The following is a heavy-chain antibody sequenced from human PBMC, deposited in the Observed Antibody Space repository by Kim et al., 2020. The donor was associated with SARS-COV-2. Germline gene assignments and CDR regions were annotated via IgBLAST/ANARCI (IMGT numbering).Heavy chain of an antibody. CDR3: ARGSYSSGWSNHGLDY. CDR2: ISYDGSNK. D-gene: IGHD6-19*01. J-gene: IGHJ4*02. CDR1: GFTFSSYA. Sequence: GGSLRLSCAASGFTFSSYAMHWVRQAPGKGLEWVAVISYDGSNKYYADSVKGRFTISRDNSKNTLYLQMNSLRAEDTAVYYCARGSYSSGWSNHGLDYWGQGTLVTVSS. V-gene: IGHV3-30*04.